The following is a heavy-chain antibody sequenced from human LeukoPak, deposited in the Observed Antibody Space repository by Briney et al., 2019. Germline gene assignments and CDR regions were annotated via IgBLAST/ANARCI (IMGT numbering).Heavy chain of an antibody. Sequence: PGGSLRLSCAASGFTVSSYGMDWVRQVPGKGLEWVSFIGYDGGNKYYGDSVKGRFTISRDNSMNTLYLQMNSLRAEDTALYYCAKSRGYNYDFDAFDVWGKGTMVTVSS. CDR2: IGYDGGNK. D-gene: IGHD5-18*01. CDR1: GFTVSSYG. V-gene: IGHV3-30*02. J-gene: IGHJ3*01. CDR3: AKSRGYNYDFDAFDV.